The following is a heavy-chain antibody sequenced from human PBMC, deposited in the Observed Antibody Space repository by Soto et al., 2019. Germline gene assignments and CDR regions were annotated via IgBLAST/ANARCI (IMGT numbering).Heavy chain of an antibody. CDR1: GGSICGLY. Sequence: TLSLTRAINGGSICGLYWRRIRQPPGKGLEWIGEINDSGTTNYNPSLMSRVTISADTSKTHFSLRLTSVTAADTAVYYCARETSQNVYSHYGMDVWGQGTTVT. J-gene: IGHJ6*02. CDR2: INDSGTT. CDR3: ARETSQNVYSHYGMDV. V-gene: IGHV4-34*01.